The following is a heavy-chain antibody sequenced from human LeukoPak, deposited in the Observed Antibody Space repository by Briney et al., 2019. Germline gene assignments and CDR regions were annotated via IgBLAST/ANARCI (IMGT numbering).Heavy chain of an antibody. J-gene: IGHJ4*02. V-gene: IGHV3-23*01. Sequence: GRSLRLSCAASGFTFNEYAMHWVRQAPGKGLEWVSAISGSGGSTYYADSVKGRFTISRDNSKNTLYLQMNSLRAEDTAVYYCAKDHSMYYDFWSGPGLWGQGTLVTVSS. CDR2: ISGSGGST. D-gene: IGHD3-3*01. CDR1: GFTFNEYA. CDR3: AKDHSMYYDFWSGPGL.